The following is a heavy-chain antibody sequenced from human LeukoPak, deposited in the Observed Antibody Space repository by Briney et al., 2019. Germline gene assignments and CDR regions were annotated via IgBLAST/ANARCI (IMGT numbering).Heavy chain of an antibody. CDR3: ARRTTSGWYSAAFDI. D-gene: IGHD6-19*01. V-gene: IGHV4-59*08. J-gene: IGHJ3*02. CDR2: IYYSGST. Sequence: SETLSLTCTVSGGSISSHYWSWIRQPPGKGLEWIGYIYYSGSTNYNPSLKSRVTISVDTSKNQFSLKLSSVTAADTAVYYCARRTTSGWYSAAFDIWAKGQWSPSLQ. CDR1: GGSISSHY.